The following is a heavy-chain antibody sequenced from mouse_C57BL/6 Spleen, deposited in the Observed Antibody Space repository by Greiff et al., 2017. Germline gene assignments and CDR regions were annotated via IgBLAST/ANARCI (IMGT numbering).Heavy chain of an antibody. CDR3: ARGYYGSPAMDY. CDR2: INPYNGGT. Sequence: VQLKESGPVLVKPGASVKMSCKASGYTFTDYYMNWVKQSHGKSLEWIGVINPYNGGTSYNQKFKGKATLTVDKSSSTAYMELNSLTSEDSAVYYCARGYYGSPAMDYWGQGTSVTVSS. J-gene: IGHJ4*01. D-gene: IGHD1-1*01. V-gene: IGHV1-19*01. CDR1: GYTFTDYY.